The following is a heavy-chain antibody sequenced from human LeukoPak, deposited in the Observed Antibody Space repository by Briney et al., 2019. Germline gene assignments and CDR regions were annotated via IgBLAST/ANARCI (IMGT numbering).Heavy chain of an antibody. CDR2: INPHSGYT. J-gene: IGHJ5*02. Sequence: GASVKAFCKASGYTFTGYYMHWVRQSRNQGLEELHLINPHSGYTHYAQKFQDCDTITRNTSISTAYMELSRLRPDDTAVYYCARAKVTMVRGAHREFDTWGQGTLVTVSS. D-gene: IGHD3-10*01. CDR1: GYTFTGYY. V-gene: IGHV1-2*04. CDR3: ARAKVTMVRGAHREFDT.